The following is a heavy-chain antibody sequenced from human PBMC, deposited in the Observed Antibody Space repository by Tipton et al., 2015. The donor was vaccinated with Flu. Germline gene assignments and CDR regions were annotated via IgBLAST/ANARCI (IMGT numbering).Heavy chain of an antibody. V-gene: IGHV1-46*01. D-gene: IGHD2-21*01. CDR2: INPSGGST. CDR3: AREAYCGGDCHNYYYGMDV. CDR1: GYTFTSYY. Sequence: QLVQSGAEVKKPGASVKVSCKASGYTFTSYYMHWVRQAPGQGLEWLGIINPSGGSTSYAQKFQGRVTMTRDTSTSTVYMELSSLRSEDTAVYYCAREAYCGGDCHNYYYGMDVWGQGTTVTVSS. J-gene: IGHJ6*02.